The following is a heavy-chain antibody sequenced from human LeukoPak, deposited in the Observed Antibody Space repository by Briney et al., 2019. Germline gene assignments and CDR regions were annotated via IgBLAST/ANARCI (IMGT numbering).Heavy chain of an antibody. J-gene: IGHJ5*02. Sequence: GGSLRLSCAASGFTFSSYSMNWVRQAPGKGLEWVSSISSSSSTIYYADSVKGRFTISRDNAKKSLYLQMNSLRAEDTAVYYCARDSYYYGSGSYYIFGWFDPWGQGTLVTVSS. CDR2: ISSSSSTI. CDR3: ARDSYYYGSGSYYIFGWFDP. V-gene: IGHV3-48*01. D-gene: IGHD3-10*01. CDR1: GFTFSSYS.